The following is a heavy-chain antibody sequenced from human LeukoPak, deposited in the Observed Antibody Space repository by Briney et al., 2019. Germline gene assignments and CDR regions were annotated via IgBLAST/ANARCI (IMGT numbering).Heavy chain of an antibody. CDR2: IIPIFGTA. J-gene: IGHJ4*02. CDR3: ASSYYDSSGYSPGDY. Sequence: SVKVSCKASGGTFSSYAISWVRQAPGQGLEWMGGIIPIFGTANYAQKFQGRVTITADESTSTAYMELSSLRSEDTAVYYCASSYYDSSGYSPGDYWGQGTLVTVSS. V-gene: IGHV1-69*13. D-gene: IGHD3-22*01. CDR1: GGTFSSYA.